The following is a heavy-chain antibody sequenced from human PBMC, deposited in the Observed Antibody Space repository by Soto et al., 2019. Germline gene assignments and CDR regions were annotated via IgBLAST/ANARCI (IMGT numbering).Heavy chain of an antibody. J-gene: IGHJ4*02. CDR1: GFTISSYG. CDR2: ISWDGSNK. D-gene: IGHD3-22*01. CDR3: AKGGRYYDISASKDCFDY. V-gene: IGHV3-30*18. Sequence: QVQLVASGGGVVQPGRSLRLSCAASGFTISSYGMHWVRQAPAPGLECVAAISWDGSNKYSADSVTGRFTISRDNSKHTPYLQMISLRAEDTAVSYCAKGGRYYDISASKDCFDYCGQGTLGTVAS.